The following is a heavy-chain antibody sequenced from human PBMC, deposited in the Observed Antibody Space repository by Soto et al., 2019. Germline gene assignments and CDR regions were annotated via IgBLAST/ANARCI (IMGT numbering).Heavy chain of an antibody. CDR2: ISSTTNYI. V-gene: IGHV3-21*06. CDR1: VFTFTRYS. J-gene: IGHJ4*02. Sequence: GGSLRLSCAASVFTFTRYSMNWVRQAPGKGLDWVSSISSTTNYIYYGDSMKGRFTISRDNAKNSLYLEMNSLRAEDTAVYYCARESEDLPSNFDYWGQGTMVTVSS. CDR3: ARESEDLPSNFDY.